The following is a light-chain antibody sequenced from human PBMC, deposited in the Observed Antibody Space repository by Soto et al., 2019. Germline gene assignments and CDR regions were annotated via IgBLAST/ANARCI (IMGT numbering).Light chain of an antibody. J-gene: IGLJ1*01. CDR2: EVS. V-gene: IGLV2-14*01. CDR3: SSYTRSSSLV. CDR1: SSDVGGYNY. Sequence: QLVLTQPASVSGSPGQSITISCTGTSSDVGGYNYVSWYQQHPGKAPKLMIYEVSNRPSGVSNRFSGSKSGNTASLTISGLQAEDEADYYCSSYTRSSSLVFGTGTKVTVL.